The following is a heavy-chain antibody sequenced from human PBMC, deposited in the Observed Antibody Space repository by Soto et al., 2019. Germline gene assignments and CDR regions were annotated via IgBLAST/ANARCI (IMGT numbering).Heavy chain of an antibody. Sequence: QVQLLESGPGLVKPSETLSLTCTVSGGSISSYYWSWIRQPPGKGLEWIGYIYHSGSSNYNPSLKSPVTIFLDTSKNQLSLKLSSVTAADTAVYYCARQRLVVVPPWWFDPWGQGTLVTVSS. D-gene: IGHD2-15*01. CDR1: GGSISSYY. J-gene: IGHJ5*02. CDR2: IYHSGSS. CDR3: ARQRLVVVPPWWFDP. V-gene: IGHV4-59*08.